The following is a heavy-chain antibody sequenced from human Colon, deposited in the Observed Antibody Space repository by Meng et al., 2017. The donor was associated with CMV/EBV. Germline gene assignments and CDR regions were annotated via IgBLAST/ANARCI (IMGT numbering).Heavy chain of an antibody. D-gene: IGHD3-10*01. J-gene: IGHJ6*02. V-gene: IGHV3-43*01. CDR1: GFTFDDYT. Sequence: GESLKISCSASGFTFDDYTMHWVRQVPGKGPEWVSLISWDGGSTYYADSVKGRFTISRDHRKNSLFLEMNSLRAEDNGLYYCVKDRAGVSGSNGMDVWGQGTTVTVSS. CDR3: VKDRAGVSGSNGMDV. CDR2: ISWDGGST.